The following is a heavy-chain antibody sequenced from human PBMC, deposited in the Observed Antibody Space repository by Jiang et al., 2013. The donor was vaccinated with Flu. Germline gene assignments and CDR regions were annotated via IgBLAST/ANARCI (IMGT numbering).Heavy chain of an antibody. D-gene: IGHD3-22*01. Sequence: KGLEWMGIIYPGDSDTRYQPVFQGQVTISADKSISTAYLQWSSLKASDTAMYYCARLGGADDTDQSFDIWGQGTMVTVSS. J-gene: IGHJ3*02. V-gene: IGHV5-51*01. CDR3: ARLGGADDTDQSFDI. CDR2: IYPGDSDT.